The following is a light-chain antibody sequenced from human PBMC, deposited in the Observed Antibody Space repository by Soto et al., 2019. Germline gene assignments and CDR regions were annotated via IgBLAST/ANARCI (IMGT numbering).Light chain of an antibody. CDR2: DVS. J-gene: IGLJ1*01. CDR1: SSDVGGYNY. CDR3: CSYAGSYTL. Sequence: QSVLTQPRSVSGSPGQSVTISCTGTSSDVGGYNYVSWYRQHPGKAPKLMIYDVSKRPSGVPDRFSGSKSGNTASLTISGLQAEDEADYYCCSYAGSYTLLGTGTKVTVL. V-gene: IGLV2-11*01.